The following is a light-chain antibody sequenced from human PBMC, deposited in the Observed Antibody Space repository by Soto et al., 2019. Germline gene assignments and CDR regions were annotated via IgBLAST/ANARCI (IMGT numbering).Light chain of an antibody. CDR2: SNN. CDR1: SYNIGSNT. J-gene: IGLJ3*02. V-gene: IGLV1-44*01. Sequence: QSVLTQPPSASGTPGQRVTISCSGSSYNIGSNTLNWYQQLPGRAPKLLLYSNNQRPSGVPARFSGYKSVTSASLAISGLQSEYEADYYCAAWDDSLTGVVFGGGTKLTVL. CDR3: AAWDDSLTGVV.